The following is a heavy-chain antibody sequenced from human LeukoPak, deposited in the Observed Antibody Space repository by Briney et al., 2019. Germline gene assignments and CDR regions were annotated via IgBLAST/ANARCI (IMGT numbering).Heavy chain of an antibody. J-gene: IGHJ4*02. CDR2: ISYDGSNK. D-gene: IGHD3-16*01. V-gene: IGHV3-30*18. CDR3: AKDFPMEAAPLGAIDY. CDR1: GFTFSSYG. Sequence: PGRSLRLSCAASGFTFSSYGMHWVRQAPGKGLEWVAVISYDGSNKYYADSVKGRFTISRDNSKNTLYLQMNSLRAEDTAVYYCAKDFPMEAAPLGAIDYWGQGTLVTVSS.